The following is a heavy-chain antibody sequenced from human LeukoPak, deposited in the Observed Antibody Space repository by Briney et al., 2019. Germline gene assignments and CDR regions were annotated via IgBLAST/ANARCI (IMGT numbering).Heavy chain of an antibody. V-gene: IGHV3-23*01. Sequence: PGGSLRLPCAASGFTVSSNEMSWVRQAPGKGLEWVSAVSGSGGSTYYADSVKGRFTISRDNSKNTLYLQMNSLRAEDTAVYYCATSPYSNSYWGQGTLVTVSS. D-gene: IGHD6-6*01. J-gene: IGHJ4*02. CDR2: VSGSGGST. CDR1: GFTVSSNE. CDR3: ATSPYSNSY.